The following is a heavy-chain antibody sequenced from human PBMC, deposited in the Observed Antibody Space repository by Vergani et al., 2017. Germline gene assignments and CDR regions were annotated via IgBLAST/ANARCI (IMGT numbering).Heavy chain of an antibody. CDR2: IYYSGST. CDR1: GGSISSYY. CDR3: ARERRLNDFWSGYSFVAFDY. J-gene: IGHJ4*02. Sequence: QVQLQESGPGLVKPSETLSLTCTVSGGSISSYYWSWIRQPPGKGLEWIGYIYYSGSTNYNPSLKSRVTISVDTSKNQFSLKLSSVTAADTAVYYCARERRLNDFWSGYSFVAFDYWGQGTLVTVSS. D-gene: IGHD3-3*01. V-gene: IGHV4-59*01.